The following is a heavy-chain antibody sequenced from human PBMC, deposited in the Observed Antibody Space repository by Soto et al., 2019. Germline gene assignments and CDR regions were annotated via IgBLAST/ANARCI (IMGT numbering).Heavy chain of an antibody. CDR3: ARGGLHSSGWYWGFDS. CDR2: IYNTAYT. CDR1: GGSISSYY. J-gene: IGHJ4*02. V-gene: IGHV4-59*01. D-gene: IGHD6-19*01. Sequence: SETLSLTCFVSGGSISSYYWSWIRQPPGKGLEWVGYIYNTAYTNHNPSLKSRVFISLDTSKNELSLNLNSVTAADTAVYYCARGGLHSSGWYWGFDSWGQGTLVTVSS.